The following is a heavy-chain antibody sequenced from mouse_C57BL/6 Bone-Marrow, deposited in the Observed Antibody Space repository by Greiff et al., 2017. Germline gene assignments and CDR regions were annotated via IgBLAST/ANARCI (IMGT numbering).Heavy chain of an antibody. CDR3: GRGLRRRRYAMDY. J-gene: IGHJ4*01. Sequence: QVQLKESGAELASPGASVTLSCKASGYTFTDHIMNWVKKRPGQGLEWIGRIYPVSGETNYNQKFMGKAQFSVDRSSSTVYMVLNSLTSVDPAVSYCGRGLRRRRYAMDYWGQGTSDTVSS. CDR2: IYPVSGET. D-gene: IGHD2-4*01. CDR1: GYTFTDHI. V-gene: IGHV1-11*01.